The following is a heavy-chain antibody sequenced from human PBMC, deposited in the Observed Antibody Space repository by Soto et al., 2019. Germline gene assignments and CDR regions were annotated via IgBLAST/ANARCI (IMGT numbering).Heavy chain of an antibody. J-gene: IGHJ5*02. Sequence: SETLSLTCSVSGGSISSFTYYWGWIRQPPCKGLEWIGTVYYNENTYYNPSLKSRVTITVDTAKNQFSLNLRSVTAAATVMYFFARRERCYGSPGWFDPWGPGXLVTVHS. CDR2: VYYNENT. D-gene: IGHD3-10*01. V-gene: IGHV4-39*01. CDR3: ARRERCYGSPGWFDP. CDR1: GGSISSFTYY.